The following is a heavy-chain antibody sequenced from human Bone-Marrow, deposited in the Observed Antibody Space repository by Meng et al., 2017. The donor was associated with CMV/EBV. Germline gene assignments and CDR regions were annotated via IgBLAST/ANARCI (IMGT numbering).Heavy chain of an antibody. Sequence: GGFLRLSCAVPGFTFRSYRMHWVRQAPGKGLVWVSRMESDGRITTYADAVKGRFIISRDNAKNTLYLQMNSLRAEDTAVYYCARERVRNFVVAPGASRTAAPAGMDVWGQGTAVTVSS. D-gene: IGHD2-2*01. CDR1: GFTFRSYR. CDR2: MESDGRIT. V-gene: IGHV3-74*03. CDR3: ARERVRNFVVAPGASRTAAPAGMDV. J-gene: IGHJ6*02.